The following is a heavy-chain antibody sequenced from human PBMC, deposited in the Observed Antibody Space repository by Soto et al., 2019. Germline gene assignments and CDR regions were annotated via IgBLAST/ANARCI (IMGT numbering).Heavy chain of an antibody. V-gene: IGHV1-69*12. Sequence: QVQLVQSGAEVKKPGSSVKVSCKASGGTFSNYPISWVRQAPGQGLEWMGGIIPIFGTVNYAQKFQGRVTITADESTSTAYMELSSLWSEDTAVYYCARGNHRWLQLWYFDLWGRGTLVTVSS. J-gene: IGHJ2*01. CDR1: GGTFSNYP. D-gene: IGHD5-12*01. CDR3: ARGNHRWLQLWYFDL. CDR2: IIPIFGTV.